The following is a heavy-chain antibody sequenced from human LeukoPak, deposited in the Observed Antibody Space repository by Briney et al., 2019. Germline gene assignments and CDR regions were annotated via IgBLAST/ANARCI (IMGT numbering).Heavy chain of an antibody. CDR1: GFTFSSNW. CDR2: INEDGSTT. Sequence: GGSLRLSCAASGFTFSSNWMHWVRQAPGKGLVWVSRINEDGSTTNYADSVKGRSTIFRDNAKNTLYLQMNSLRAEDTAVYYCAKDSNYYDSSGLDYWGQGTLVTVSS. D-gene: IGHD3-22*01. CDR3: AKDSNYYDSSGLDY. J-gene: IGHJ4*02. V-gene: IGHV3-74*01.